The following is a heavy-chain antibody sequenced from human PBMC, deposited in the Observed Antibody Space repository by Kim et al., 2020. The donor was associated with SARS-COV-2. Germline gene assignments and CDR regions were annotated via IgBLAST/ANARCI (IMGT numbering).Heavy chain of an antibody. V-gene: IGHV3-11*05. CDR1: GFTFSDYY. D-gene: IGHD5-18*01. CDR2: ISSSSSYT. Sequence: GGSLRLSCAASGFTFSDYYMSWIRQAPGKGLEWVSYISSSSSYTNYADSVKGRFTISRDNAKNSLYLQMNSLRAEDTAVYYCARAFARGYSYGLGYWGQGTLVTVSS. J-gene: IGHJ4*02. CDR3: ARAFARGYSYGLGY.